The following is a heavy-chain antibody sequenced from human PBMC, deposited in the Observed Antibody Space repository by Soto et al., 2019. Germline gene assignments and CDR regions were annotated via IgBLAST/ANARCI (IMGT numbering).Heavy chain of an antibody. V-gene: IGHV1-46*01. J-gene: IGHJ6*02. CDR1: GYTFTGYY. CDR2: IDPSAGST. D-gene: IGHD2-8*01. CDR3: ARPQPYGVSNYYPRYGMDV. Sequence: ASVKVSCKTSGYTFTGYYIHWVRQAPGQGLEWMGIIDPSAGSTTFAQKFQGRVTMTRDTSTSTVYMEVSSLRSVDTAVYYCARPQPYGVSNYYPRYGMDVWGQGTTVTVSS.